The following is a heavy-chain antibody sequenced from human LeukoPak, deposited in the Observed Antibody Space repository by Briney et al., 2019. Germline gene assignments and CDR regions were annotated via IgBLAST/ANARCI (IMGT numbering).Heavy chain of an antibody. J-gene: IGHJ4*02. D-gene: IGHD6-13*01. CDR1: GGSFSGYY. V-gene: IGHV4-34*01. CDR3: ARQNYSSSLFDY. Sequence: SETLSLTCAVYGGSFSGYYWSWIRQPPGKGLEWIGEINHSGSTSYNPSLKSRVTISVDTSKNQFSLKLSSVTAADTAVYYCARQNYSSSLFDYWGQGTLVTVSS. CDR2: INHSGST.